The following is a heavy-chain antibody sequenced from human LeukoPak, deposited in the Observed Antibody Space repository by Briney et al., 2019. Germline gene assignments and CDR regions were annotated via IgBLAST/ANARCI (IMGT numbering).Heavy chain of an antibody. J-gene: IGHJ4*02. CDR2: ISSSSSYI. CDR3: ARDLSAARGP. V-gene: IGHV3-21*01. Sequence: GGSLRLSCAAPGFTFSSYSMNWVRQAPGKGLEWVSSISSSSSYIYYADSVKGRFTISRDNAKNSLYLQMNSLRAEDTAVYYCARDLSAARGPWGQGTLVTVSS. D-gene: IGHD6-6*01. CDR1: GFTFSSYS.